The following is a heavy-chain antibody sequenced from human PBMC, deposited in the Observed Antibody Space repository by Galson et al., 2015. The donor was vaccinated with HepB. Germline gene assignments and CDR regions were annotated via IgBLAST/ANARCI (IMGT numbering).Heavy chain of an antibody. J-gene: IGHJ4*02. CDR2: IYNDGGA. CDR3: AGGHCSGRSCYGDGF. V-gene: IGHV3-53*01. D-gene: IGHD2-15*01. CDR1: GFTVSRSY. Sequence: SLRLSCAASGFTVSRSYMNWVRQAPGKGLEWVSIIYNDGGAVYADSVKGRFTISRDNSKNTVYLQMDTLRDEDTAVYYCAGGHCSGRSCYGDGFWGQGTLVTVSS.